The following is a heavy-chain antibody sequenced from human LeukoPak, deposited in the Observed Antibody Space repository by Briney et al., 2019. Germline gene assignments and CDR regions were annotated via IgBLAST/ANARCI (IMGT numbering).Heavy chain of an antibody. CDR3: ARSGGHVFDY. D-gene: IGHD3-10*02. CDR2: ISSSSSYI. Sequence: GGSLRLSCAASGFTFSSYSMNWVRQAPGKGLEWVSSISSSSSYIYYADSVKGRFTISRDNSKNTLYLQMNSLRAEDTAVYYCARSGGHVFDYWGQGTLVTVSS. V-gene: IGHV3-21*04. J-gene: IGHJ4*02. CDR1: GFTFSSYS.